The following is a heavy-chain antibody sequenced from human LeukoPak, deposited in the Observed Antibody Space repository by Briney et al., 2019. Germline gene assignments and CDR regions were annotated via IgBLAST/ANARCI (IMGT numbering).Heavy chain of an antibody. D-gene: IGHD3-22*01. V-gene: IGHV3-48*03. CDR1: GFTFSSYE. Sequence: GGSLRLSCAASGFTFSSYEMNWVRQAPGKGLEWVSYISSSGSTICYADSVKGRFTISRDNAKNSLYLQMNSLRAEDTAVYYCARMTGYYDGSGYYYSDYWGQGTLVTVSS. CDR3: ARMTGYYDGSGYYYSDY. J-gene: IGHJ4*02. CDR2: ISSSGSTI.